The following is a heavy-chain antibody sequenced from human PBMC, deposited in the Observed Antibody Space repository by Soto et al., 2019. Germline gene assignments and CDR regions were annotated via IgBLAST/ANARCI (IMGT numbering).Heavy chain of an antibody. V-gene: IGHV1-69*02. Sequence: QVQLVQSGAEVKKPGSSVKVSCKASGGTFSSYTISWVRQAPGQGLEWMGRIIPILGIANYAQKFQGRVTLPADKSTSTAYMELSRLRSEDTAVYYCARVDYYGRGPAWGQGTLVTVSS. CDR2: IIPILGIA. CDR3: ARVDYYGRGPA. D-gene: IGHD3-10*02. CDR1: GGTFSSYT. J-gene: IGHJ4*02.